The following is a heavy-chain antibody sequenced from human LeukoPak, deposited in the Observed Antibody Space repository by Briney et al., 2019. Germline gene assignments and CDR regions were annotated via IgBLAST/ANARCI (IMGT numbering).Heavy chain of an antibody. V-gene: IGHV3-30*18. CDR2: ISYDGSNK. D-gene: IGHD3-16*01. CDR3: AKDGGAGATLDY. CDR1: GFTFSSYG. Sequence: GRSLRLSCAASGFTFSSYGMHWVRQAPGKGLEWVAVISYDGSNKYYADSVKGRFTISRDNSKNTLYLQMNSLRAEDTAVYYCAKDGGAGATLDYWGQGILVTVSS. J-gene: IGHJ4*02.